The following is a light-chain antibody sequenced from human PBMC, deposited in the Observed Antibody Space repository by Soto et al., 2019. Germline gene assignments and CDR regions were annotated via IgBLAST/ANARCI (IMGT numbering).Light chain of an antibody. CDR3: HEYGISPPVT. J-gene: IGKJ5*01. V-gene: IGKV3-20*01. CDR1: QSVSTTY. Sequence: EILLTQSRGTLSLSPGERATLSCRASQSVSTTYLAWYQQKPGQSPRLLIHGASSRASGIPDRFSGSGSGTDFTLTINRLEPDDFAVYYCHEYGISPPVTFGQGTRLEIK. CDR2: GAS.